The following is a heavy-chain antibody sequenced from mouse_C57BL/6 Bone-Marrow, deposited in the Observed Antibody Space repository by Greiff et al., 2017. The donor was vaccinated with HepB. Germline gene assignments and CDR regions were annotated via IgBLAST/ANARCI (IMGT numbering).Heavy chain of an antibody. J-gene: IGHJ3*01. CDR3: ARVGPNVRFAY. D-gene: IGHD1-1*02. Sequence: EVQLQQSGPELVKPGASVKISCKASGYTFTDYYMNWVKQSHGKSLEWIGDINPNNGGTSYNQKFKGKATLTVDKSSSTAYMELRSLTSEDSAVYYCARVGPNVRFAYWGQGTLVTVSA. CDR1: GYTFTDYY. V-gene: IGHV1-26*01. CDR2: INPNNGGT.